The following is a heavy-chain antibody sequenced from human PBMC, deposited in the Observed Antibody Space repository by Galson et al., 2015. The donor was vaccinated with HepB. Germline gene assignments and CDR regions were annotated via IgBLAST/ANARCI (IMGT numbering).Heavy chain of an antibody. Sequence: SLRLSCAASGFTFSSYSMNWVRQAPGKGLEWVSYISSSSSTIYYADSVKGRFTISRDNAKNSLYLQMNSLRAEDTAVYYCARDAGVDCSSTSCYRAGYYYYYYYYMDVWGKGTTVTVSS. CDR2: ISSSSSTI. CDR3: ARDAGVDCSSTSCYRAGYYYYYYYYMDV. V-gene: IGHV3-48*01. D-gene: IGHD2-2*01. J-gene: IGHJ6*03. CDR1: GFTFSSYS.